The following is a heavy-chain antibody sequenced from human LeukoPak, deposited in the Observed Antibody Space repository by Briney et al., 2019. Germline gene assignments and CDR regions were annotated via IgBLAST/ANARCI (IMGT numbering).Heavy chain of an antibody. Sequence: PSETLSLTCTVSGGSISPFYWSWTRHSPGKGLEWIGSIYYSGGTNYNPSLKSRVTISVDTSKNQFSLELSSVTAADTAVYYCVVNSTKPTFDIWSQGTMVTVSS. V-gene: IGHV4-59*08. CDR3: VVNSTKPTFDI. J-gene: IGHJ3*02. CDR2: IYYSGGT. D-gene: IGHD1-1*01. CDR1: GGSISPFY.